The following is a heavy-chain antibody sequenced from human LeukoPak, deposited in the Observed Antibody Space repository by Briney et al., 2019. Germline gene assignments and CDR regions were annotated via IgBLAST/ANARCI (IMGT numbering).Heavy chain of an antibody. CDR3: ARERSRGYSLDAFDI. V-gene: IGHV4-59*01. D-gene: IGHD5-18*01. CDR1: GGSISGYH. CDR2: IYYSGST. Sequence: SETLSLTCNVSGGSISGYHWSWIRQPPGKGLEWIGYIYYSGSTNYNPSLKSRVTISVDTSKNQFSLKLSSVTAADTAVYYCARERSRGYSLDAFDIWGQGTMVTVSS. J-gene: IGHJ3*02.